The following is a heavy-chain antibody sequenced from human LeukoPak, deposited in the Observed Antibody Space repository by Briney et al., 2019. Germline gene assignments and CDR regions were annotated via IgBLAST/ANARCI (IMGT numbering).Heavy chain of an antibody. V-gene: IGHV4-31*03. CDR2: IYYSGGT. CDR3: ARVRGDAFDI. CDR1: GGSISSGGYY. J-gene: IGHJ3*02. Sequence: SETLSLTCTVSGGSISSGGYYWSWIRQHPGKGLEWIGYIYYSGGTYYNPSLKSRVTISVDTSKNQFSLKLSSVTAADTAVYYCARVRGDAFDIWGQGTMVTVSS.